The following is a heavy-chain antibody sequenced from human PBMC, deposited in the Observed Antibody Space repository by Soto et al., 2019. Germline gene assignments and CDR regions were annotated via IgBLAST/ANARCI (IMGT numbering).Heavy chain of an antibody. Sequence: GGSLRLSCAASGFIFDDYAMHWVRQAPGKGLEWVSGINWNSGRINYADSVKGRFTISRDNVKNSLYLQMNSLRAEDTALYFCAKDKYYDTSGIEYWGQGTRVTVSS. D-gene: IGHD3-22*01. CDR3: AKDKYYDTSGIEY. V-gene: IGHV3-9*01. CDR2: INWNSGRI. CDR1: GFIFDDYA. J-gene: IGHJ4*02.